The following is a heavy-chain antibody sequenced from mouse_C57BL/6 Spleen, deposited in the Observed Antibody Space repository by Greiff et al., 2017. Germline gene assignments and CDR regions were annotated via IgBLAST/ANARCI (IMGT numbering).Heavy chain of an antibody. D-gene: IGHD4-1*01. Sequence: DVHLVESEGGLVQPGSSMKLSCTASGFTFSDYYMAWVRQVPEKGLEWVANINYDGSSTYYLDSLKSRFIISRDNAKNILYLQMSSLKSEDTATYYCAREELGRGYFDVWGTGTTVTVSS. CDR3: AREELGRGYFDV. J-gene: IGHJ1*03. CDR2: INYDGSST. CDR1: GFTFSDYY. V-gene: IGHV5-16*01.